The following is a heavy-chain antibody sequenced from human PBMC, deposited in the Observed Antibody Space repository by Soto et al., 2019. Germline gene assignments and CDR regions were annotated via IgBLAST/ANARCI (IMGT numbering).Heavy chain of an antibody. CDR2: IIPVFGTA. J-gene: IGHJ4*02. Sequence: QVQLVQSGAEVRKPGSSVKVSCKASGGTFSNSAMNWVRQAPGQGLEWMGSIIPVFGTATYAQSFQGRLTITADGSTTTGYMELSSLRSEDTAVYYCATQLNGDLDFWVQGTLLIVSS. D-gene: IGHD7-27*01. V-gene: IGHV1-69*15. CDR3: ATQLNGDLDF. CDR1: GGTFSNSA.